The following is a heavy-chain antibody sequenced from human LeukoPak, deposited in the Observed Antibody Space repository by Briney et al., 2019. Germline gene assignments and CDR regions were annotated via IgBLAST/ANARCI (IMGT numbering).Heavy chain of an antibody. CDR3: ARGTVDIVASGDAFDI. V-gene: IGHV3-7*01. CDR2: IKQDGSEK. D-gene: IGHD5-12*01. J-gene: IGHJ3*02. CDR1: GFTFSSYS. Sequence: PGGSLRLSCAASGFTFSSYSMNWVRQAPGKGLEWVANIKQDGSEKYYVDSVKGRFTISRDNAKNSLYLQMNSLRAEDTAVYYCARGTVDIVASGDAFDIWGQGTMVTVSS.